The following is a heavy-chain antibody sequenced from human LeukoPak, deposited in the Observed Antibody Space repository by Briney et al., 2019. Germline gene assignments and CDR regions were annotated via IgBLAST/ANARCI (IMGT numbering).Heavy chain of an antibody. V-gene: IGHV4-59*01. CDR3: ARDFREYDFWSGYPNYYYYMDV. CDR1: GGSISSYY. D-gene: IGHD3-3*01. CDR2: IYYSGRT. J-gene: IGHJ6*03. Sequence: SETLSLTCTVSGGSISSYYWSWIRRPPGKGLEWIGYIYYSGRTNYNPSLKSRVTISVDTSKNQFSLKLSSVTAADTAVYYCARDFREYDFWSGYPNYYYYMDVWGKGTTVTVSS.